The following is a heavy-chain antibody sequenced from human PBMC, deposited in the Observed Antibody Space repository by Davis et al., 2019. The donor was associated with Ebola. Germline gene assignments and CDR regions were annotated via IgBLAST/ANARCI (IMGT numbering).Heavy chain of an antibody. D-gene: IGHD2/OR15-2a*01. CDR3: ARPAKRTADGRRAYYANYYGMDV. CDR2: INSGSSII. CDR1: GGSISSYY. Sequence: PSETLSLTCTVSGGSISSYYWGWVRQAPGKGLEWVSYINSGSSIIYYADPVKGRFTISRDNAKNSLYLQMNSLRDEDTAVYYCARPAKRTADGRRAYYANYYGMDVWGQGTTVTVSS. V-gene: IGHV3-48*02. J-gene: IGHJ6*02.